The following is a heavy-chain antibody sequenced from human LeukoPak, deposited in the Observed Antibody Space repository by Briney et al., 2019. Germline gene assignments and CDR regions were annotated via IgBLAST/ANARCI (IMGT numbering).Heavy chain of an antibody. V-gene: IGHV1-2*02. D-gene: IGHD2-15*01. J-gene: IGHJ4*02. CDR2: INPNSGGT. CDR3: GRREGWWPRTDY. Sequence: ASVKVSCKASGYTFTGYYMHWVRQAPGQGLEWMGWINPNSGGTNYAQKFQGRVTMTRDTSISTAYMELSRLRSDDTAVYYCGRREGWWPRTDYWGQGTLVTVSS. CDR1: GYTFTGYY.